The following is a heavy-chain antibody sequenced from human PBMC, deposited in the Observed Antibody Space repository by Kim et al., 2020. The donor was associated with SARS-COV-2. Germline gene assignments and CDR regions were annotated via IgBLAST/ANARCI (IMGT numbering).Heavy chain of an antibody. J-gene: IGHJ6*02. CDR3: ARTGRAAGWYWEGTYYYGMDV. D-gene: IGHD6-19*01. Sequence: SVKVSCKASGGTFSSYAISWVRQAPGQGLEWMGGIIPIFGTANYAQKFQGRVTITADESTSTAYMELSSLRSEDTAVYYCARTGRAAGWYWEGTYYYGMDVWGQGTTVTVSS. CDR2: IIPIFGTA. V-gene: IGHV1-69*13. CDR1: GGTFSSYA.